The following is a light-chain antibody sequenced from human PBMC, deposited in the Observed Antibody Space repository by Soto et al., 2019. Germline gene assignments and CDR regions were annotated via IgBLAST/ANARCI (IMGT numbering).Light chain of an antibody. V-gene: IGLV2-14*01. CDR3: CSYTSSSIRV. CDR1: SSDVGGYNH. J-gene: IGLJ3*02. Sequence: QSVLTQPASVSGSPGQSITISCTGTSSDVGGYNHVSWYQQHPGKAPKLIIYEVRNRPSGVSNRLSGSKSGNTASLTISGLQADDEADYYCCSYTSSSIRVFGVGTKLTVL. CDR2: EVR.